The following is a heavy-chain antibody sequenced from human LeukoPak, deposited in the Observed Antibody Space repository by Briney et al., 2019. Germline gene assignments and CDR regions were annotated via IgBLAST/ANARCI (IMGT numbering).Heavy chain of an antibody. Sequence: SETLSLTCTVSGGSISSGSYYWSWIRQPAGKGLEWIGRIYTSGSTNYNPSLKSRVTISVDTSKSQFSLKLSSVTAADTAVYYYATAPSYCSSTSCYPGWFDPWGQGTLVTVSS. D-gene: IGHD2-2*01. CDR3: ATAPSYCSSTSCYPGWFDP. CDR1: GGSISSGSYY. CDR2: IYTSGST. J-gene: IGHJ5*02. V-gene: IGHV4-61*02.